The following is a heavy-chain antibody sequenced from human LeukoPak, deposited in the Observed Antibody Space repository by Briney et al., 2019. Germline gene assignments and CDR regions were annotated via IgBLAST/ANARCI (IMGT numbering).Heavy chain of an antibody. CDR2: INRSGST. CDR3: ARHGGGLDP. J-gene: IGHJ5*02. CDR1: GGSFTKYY. Sequence: PSETLSLTCGVSGGSFTKYYWSWIRQPPGKGLEWIGEINRSGSTNYNPSLKSRVTISVDTSKNQFSLKLSSVTAADTAVFYCARHGGGLDPWGQGTLVTVSS. V-gene: IGHV4-34*01. D-gene: IGHD3-16*01.